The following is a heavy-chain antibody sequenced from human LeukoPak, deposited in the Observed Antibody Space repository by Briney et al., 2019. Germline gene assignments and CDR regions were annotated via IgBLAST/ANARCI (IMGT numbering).Heavy chain of an antibody. CDR1: GFTVSSNY. CDR3: ARDQRYSGSYYYYYYYGMDV. J-gene: IGHJ6*02. Sequence: GGSLRLSCAASGFTVSSNYMSWVRQAPGKGLEWVSVIYSGGSTYYADSVKGRFTISRDNSKNTLYLQMNSLRAEDTAVCYCARDQRYSGSYYYYYYYGMDVWGQGTTVTVSS. D-gene: IGHD1-26*01. V-gene: IGHV3-53*01. CDR2: IYSGGST.